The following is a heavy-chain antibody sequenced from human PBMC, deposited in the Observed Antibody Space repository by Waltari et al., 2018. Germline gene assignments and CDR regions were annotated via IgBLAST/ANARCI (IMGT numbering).Heavy chain of an antibody. J-gene: IGHJ4*02. V-gene: IGHV4-38-2*02. CDR1: GYPISRGFY. CDR2: INHSGGT. Sequence: QVQLQESGPGLVKPSETLSLTCAVSGYPISRGFYWGWFRQPPGKGLVWIGSINHSGGTSYNPSLKSRVSLSVDTSTNQFSLNLISVTAADTALYYCARDRGAADYIDYWGQGTLVTVSS. D-gene: IGHD3-10*01. CDR3: ARDRGAADYIDY.